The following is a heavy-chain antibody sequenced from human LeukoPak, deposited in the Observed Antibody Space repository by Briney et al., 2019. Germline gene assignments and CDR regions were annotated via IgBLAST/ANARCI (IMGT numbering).Heavy chain of an antibody. J-gene: IGHJ4*02. CDR2: INSDGSST. D-gene: IGHD6-19*01. CDR1: GFTFSSYC. Sequence: GGSLRLSCAASGFTFSSYCMHWVRQAPGKGLVWVSRINSDGSSTNYADSVKGRFTISRDNAENTLYLQMNSLRAEDTAVYYCARGAIAMAGIIDYWGQGTLVTVSS. V-gene: IGHV3-74*01. CDR3: ARGAIAMAGIIDY.